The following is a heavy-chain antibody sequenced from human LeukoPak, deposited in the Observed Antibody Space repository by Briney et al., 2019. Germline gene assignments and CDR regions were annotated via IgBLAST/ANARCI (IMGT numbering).Heavy chain of an antibody. CDR1: GFTFSDYA. J-gene: IGHJ4*02. D-gene: IGHD7-27*01. V-gene: IGHV3-48*02. Sequence: GGSLRLSCTASGFTFSDYAMNWVRQAPGKGLEWVSHISHSGSTIYYSDSVKGRFTISRDNAENSLYLQMNSLRDEDTAVYYCTRRGDHDYWCQGTLVTVSS. CDR3: TRRGDHDY. CDR2: ISHSGSTI.